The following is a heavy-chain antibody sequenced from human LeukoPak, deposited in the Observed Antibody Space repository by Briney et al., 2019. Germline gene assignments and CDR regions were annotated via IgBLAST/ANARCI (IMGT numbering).Heavy chain of an antibody. CDR2: IHPGDSDV. D-gene: IGHD2-15*01. J-gene: IGHJ4*02. CDR3: AIGPLLRYFDY. CDR1: GYRFTTYW. V-gene: IGHV5-51*01. Sequence: GESLKISCKGSGYRFTTYWIGWVRQMPGKGLEWMGIIHPGDSDVRYNPSFQGQVTISADKSSTAYLQWSSLKASDSAMYYCAIGPLLRYFDYWGQGTLVTVSS.